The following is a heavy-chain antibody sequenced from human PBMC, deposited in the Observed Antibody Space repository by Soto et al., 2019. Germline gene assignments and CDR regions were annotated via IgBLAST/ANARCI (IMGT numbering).Heavy chain of an antibody. D-gene: IGHD3-10*02. J-gene: IGHJ6*01. CDR3: ARGYEVRGVIRSYYCGMDV. CDR1: GGSFSGYY. CDR2: INHSGST. V-gene: IGHV4-34*01. Sequence: SETVLTCAVYGGSFSGYYWSLIRQPPGKGLEWIGEINHSGSTNYNPSLKSRVTISVDTSKNQFSLKLSSVTAADTAVYYCARGYEVRGVIRSYYCGMDVWGQGTTVTLSS.